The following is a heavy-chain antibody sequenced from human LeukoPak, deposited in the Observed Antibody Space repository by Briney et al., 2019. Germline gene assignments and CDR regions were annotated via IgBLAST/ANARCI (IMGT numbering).Heavy chain of an antibody. CDR1: GFTFSNYW. CDR3: ARDQRHDGSGSPLDY. Sequence: GGSLRLSCAASGFTFSNYWMHWVRQTPGKGLVWVSRINSDGSTSNYADSVKGRFTISRDNAKNTLYLQMNSLRAEDTAVYYCARDQRHDGSGSPLDYWGQGTLATVSS. D-gene: IGHD3-22*01. J-gene: IGHJ4*02. CDR2: INSDGSTS. V-gene: IGHV3-74*01.